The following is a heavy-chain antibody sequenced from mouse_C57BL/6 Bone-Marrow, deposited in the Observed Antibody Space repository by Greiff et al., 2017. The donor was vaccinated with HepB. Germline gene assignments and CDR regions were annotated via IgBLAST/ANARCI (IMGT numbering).Heavy chain of an antibody. D-gene: IGHD1-1*01. V-gene: IGHV3-6*01. CDR2: ISYDGSN. CDR3: ARSLFITTVVEDWYFDV. CDR1: GYSITSGYY. J-gene: IGHJ1*03. Sequence: DVKLQESGPGLVKPSQSLSLTCSVTGYSITSGYYWNWIRQFPGNKLEWMGYISYDGSNNYNPSLKNRISITRDTSKNQFFLKLNSVTTEDTATYYCARSLFITTVVEDWYFDVWGTGTTVTVSS.